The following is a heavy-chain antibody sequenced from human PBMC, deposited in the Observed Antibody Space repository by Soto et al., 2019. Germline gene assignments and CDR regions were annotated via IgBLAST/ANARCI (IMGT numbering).Heavy chain of an antibody. V-gene: IGHV3-48*03. Sequence: GGSLKLCCLASVITFSSAELNWVRLASGNGLEWVSYISSSGSTVYYAESVKGRFTISRDNAKNSLYLQMSSLTAEDTAVYYCERDLLTTFATADDVYYGMDVWGQGTTVTVSS. CDR1: VITFSSAE. CDR3: ERDLLTTFATADDVYYGMDV. CDR2: ISSSGSTV. D-gene: IGHD3-9*01. J-gene: IGHJ6*02.